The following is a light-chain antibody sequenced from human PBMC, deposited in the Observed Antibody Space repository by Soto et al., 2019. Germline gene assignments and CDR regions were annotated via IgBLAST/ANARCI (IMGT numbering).Light chain of an antibody. V-gene: IGKV3D-20*02. J-gene: IGKJ5*01. Sequence: ETVLTQSPGALSLSPGQRATLSCRASQGVRSNYLAWYQQKPGQAPRLLIYGASSRATGIPDRFSGSGSGTDFTLTISSLEPEDFAVYYCQQRSNWPPITFGQGTRLEIK. CDR2: GAS. CDR1: QGVRSNY. CDR3: QQRSNWPPIT.